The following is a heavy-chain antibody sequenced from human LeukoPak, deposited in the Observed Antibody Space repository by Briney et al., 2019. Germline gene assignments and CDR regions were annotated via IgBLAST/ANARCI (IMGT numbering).Heavy chain of an antibody. J-gene: IGHJ4*02. Sequence: SETLSLTCAVYGGSFSGYYWSWIRQPPGKGLEWIGEINHSGSTNYNPSLKSRVTISVDTSKNQFSLKLGSVTAADTAVYYCARRRYYGSGSYYRGGANYFDYWGQGTLVTVSS. V-gene: IGHV4-34*01. CDR2: INHSGST. D-gene: IGHD3-10*01. CDR3: ARRRYYGSGSYYRGGANYFDY. CDR1: GGSFSGYY.